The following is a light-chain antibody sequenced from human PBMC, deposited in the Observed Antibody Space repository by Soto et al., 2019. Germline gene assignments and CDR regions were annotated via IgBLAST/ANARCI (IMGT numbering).Light chain of an antibody. CDR1: QSVGNNF. CDR3: QQYGSSGT. J-gene: IGKJ1*01. Sequence: EIVLTQSPDTLSLSPGERATLSCRASQSVGNNFLAWYQQKPGQAPTLLIYGASNRATGIPDRFSGSGSGTDFTLTISRLEPEDFAVYYCQQYGSSGTFGQGTKVDI. V-gene: IGKV3-20*01. CDR2: GAS.